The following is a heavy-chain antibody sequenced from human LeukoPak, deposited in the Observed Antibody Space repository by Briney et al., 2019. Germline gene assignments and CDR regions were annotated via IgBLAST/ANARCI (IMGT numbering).Heavy chain of an antibody. Sequence: PGASLRLSCAVSGFSLSRYAMSWVRKAPGKGLEWVSAISDSGGSTYYADSVKGRFTISRDNSRNTLYLQMNTLRAEDTAVYYCAKCRGSSWSDYFDYWRQGTLVTVSS. CDR1: GFSLSRYA. CDR3: AKCRGSSWSDYFDY. CDR2: ISDSGGST. V-gene: IGHV3-23*01. D-gene: IGHD6-13*01. J-gene: IGHJ4*02.